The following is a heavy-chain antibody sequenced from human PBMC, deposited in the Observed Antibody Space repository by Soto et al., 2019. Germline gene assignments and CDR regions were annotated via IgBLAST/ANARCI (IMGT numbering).Heavy chain of an antibody. Sequence: EASVKVSCKASGGTFSSYAISWVRQAPGQGLEWMGGIIPIFGTANYAQKFQGRVTITADESTSTAYMELSSLRSEDTAVYYCASGPAIEAPDYWGQGTLVTVSS. J-gene: IGHJ4*02. V-gene: IGHV1-69*13. CDR1: GGTFSSYA. CDR3: ASGPAIEAPDY. CDR2: IIPIFGTA.